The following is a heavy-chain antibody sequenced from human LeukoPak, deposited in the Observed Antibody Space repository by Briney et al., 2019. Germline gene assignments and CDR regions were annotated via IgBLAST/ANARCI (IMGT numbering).Heavy chain of an antibody. V-gene: IGHV4-59*08. CDR2: IYYTGTT. CDR3: ARRLTTGTNDS. J-gene: IGHJ4*02. CDR1: GDSISSYY. Sequence: PSETLSLTCTVSGDSISSYYWSWIRQPPGKGLEWIGYIYYTGTTNYNPSLKSRLTISVDTSKSQFSLRLSSVTAADTAVYYCARRLTTGTNDSWGQGTLVTVSS. D-gene: IGHD1-7*01.